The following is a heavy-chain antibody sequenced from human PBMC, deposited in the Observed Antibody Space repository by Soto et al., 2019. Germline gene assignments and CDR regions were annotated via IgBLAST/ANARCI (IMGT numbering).Heavy chain of an antibody. V-gene: IGHV3-30-3*01. D-gene: IGHD3-3*01. CDR2: ISYDGSNK. J-gene: IGHJ4*02. Sequence: QVQLVESGGGVVQPGRSLRLSCAASGFTFSSYAMHWVRQAPGKGLEWVAVISYDGSNKYYADSVKGRFTISRDNSKNTLSLQMNSLRAEDTAVYYCARGDFGVVNVAYWGQGTLVTVSS. CDR3: ARGDFGVVNVAY. CDR1: GFTFSSYA.